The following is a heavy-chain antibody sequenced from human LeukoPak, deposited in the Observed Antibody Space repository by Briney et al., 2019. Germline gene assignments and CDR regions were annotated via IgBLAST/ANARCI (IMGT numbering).Heavy chain of an antibody. Sequence: GESLKISCKCSGYSFTSYWIGWVRQMPGKGLEWMGIIYPGDSDTRYSPSFQGQVTISADKSISTAYLQWSSLKASDTAMYYCARSVTETSNWFDPWGQGTLVTVSS. CDR1: GYSFTSYW. J-gene: IGHJ5*02. CDR3: ARSVTETSNWFDP. D-gene: IGHD1-20*01. V-gene: IGHV5-51*01. CDR2: IYPGDSDT.